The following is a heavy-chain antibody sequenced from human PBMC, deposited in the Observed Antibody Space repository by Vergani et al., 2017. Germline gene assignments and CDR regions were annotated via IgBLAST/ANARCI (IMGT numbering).Heavy chain of an antibody. D-gene: IGHD6-13*01. V-gene: IGHV3-23*04. J-gene: IGHJ4*02. CDR2: ISSSDSRT. CDR1: GFPFSHYS. Sequence: VQMVESGGGLVKPGGSLRLSCVASGFPFSHYSMNWVRQAPGKGLEWVSSISSSDSRTYYADSVRGRVTISRDHSNNTVYLQMDDMRAEDTAVYYCGKYLSVVEAADDFRGQGTLVTVSS. CDR3: GKYLSVVEAADDF.